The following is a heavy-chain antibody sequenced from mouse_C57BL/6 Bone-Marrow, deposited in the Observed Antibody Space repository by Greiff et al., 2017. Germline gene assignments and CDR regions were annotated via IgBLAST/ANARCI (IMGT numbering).Heavy chain of an antibody. J-gene: IGHJ2*01. D-gene: IGHD2-3*01. CDR2: IRSKSNNYAT. CDR1: GFSFNTYA. Sequence: EVKLVESGGGLVQPKGSLTLSCAASGFSFNTYAMNWVRQAPGQGLEWVARIRSKSNNYATYYADTVKDRFTISRDDSETMIYLQMNNVNTEDTAMYYCVRHDDGYFEYRGKGTTLTVSS. CDR3: VRHDDGYFEY. V-gene: IGHV10-1*01.